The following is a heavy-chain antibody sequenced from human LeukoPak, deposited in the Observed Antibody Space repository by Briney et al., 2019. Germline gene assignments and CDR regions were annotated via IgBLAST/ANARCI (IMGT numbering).Heavy chain of an antibody. CDR1: GFTFSDYY. J-gene: IGHJ4*02. CDR3: AKDAQRGFDYSNSLDK. Sequence: GGSLRLSCAASGFTFSDYYMSWIRQAPGKGLEWVAVIWSDGTNTYYGDPVKGRFTISRDNFQRTVYLQMNSLRAEDTAVYYCAKDAQRGFDYSNSLDKWGQGTLVTVSS. V-gene: IGHV3-33*06. CDR2: IWSDGTNT. D-gene: IGHD4-11*01.